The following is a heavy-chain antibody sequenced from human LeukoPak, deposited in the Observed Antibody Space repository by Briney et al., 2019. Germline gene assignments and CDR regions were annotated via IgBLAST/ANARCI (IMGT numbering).Heavy chain of an antibody. Sequence: PSETLSLTCAVYGGSFSGYYWSWIRQPPGKGLEWIGEINHSGSTNYNPSLKSRVTISVDTSKNQFSLSLSSVTAADTAVYYCARLKPSYWGQGTLVAVSS. CDR1: GGSFSGYY. V-gene: IGHV4-34*01. CDR2: INHSGST. CDR3: ARLKPSY. J-gene: IGHJ4*02.